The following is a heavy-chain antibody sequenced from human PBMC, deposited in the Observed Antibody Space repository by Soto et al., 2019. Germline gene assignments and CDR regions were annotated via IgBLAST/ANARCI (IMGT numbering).Heavy chain of an antibody. D-gene: IGHD4-17*01. CDR1: GGTFSSYT. V-gene: IGHV1-69*02. CDR2: IIPILGIA. Sequence: QVQLVQSGAEVKKPGSSVKVSCTASGGTFSSYTISWVRQAPGQGLEWMGRIIPILGIANYAQKFQGRVTITADKSTSTAYMELSSLRSEDTAVYYCAQTTVTTFRRAFDIWGQGTMVTVSS. CDR3: AQTTVTTFRRAFDI. J-gene: IGHJ3*02.